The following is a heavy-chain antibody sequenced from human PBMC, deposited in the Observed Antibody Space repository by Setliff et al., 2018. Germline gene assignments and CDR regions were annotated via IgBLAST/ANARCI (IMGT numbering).Heavy chain of an antibody. CDR2: ISSSSSTI. Sequence: PGGSLRLSCAASGFTFSSYSMNWVRQAPGKGLEWVSYISSSSSTIYYADSVKGRFTISRDNAKNSLYLQMNSLRAEDTAVYYCASGGPSSEFLEWLSYYYYYGMDVWGQGTTVTVSS. CDR3: ASGGPSSEFLEWLSYYYYYGMDV. J-gene: IGHJ6*02. V-gene: IGHV3-48*04. CDR1: GFTFSSYS. D-gene: IGHD3-3*01.